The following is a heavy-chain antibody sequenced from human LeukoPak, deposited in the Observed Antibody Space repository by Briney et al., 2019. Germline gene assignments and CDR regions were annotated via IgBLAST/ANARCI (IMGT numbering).Heavy chain of an antibody. CDR1: GYSFTSYW. CDR2: IYPGDSDT. Sequence: GESLKISCKGSGYSFTSYWIGWVRQMPGKGLEWMGIIYPGDSDTRYSPSFQGQVTMSADKSISPAYLQWCSLQASHTAMYCRARLWELHFDYWGQGTLVTVSS. V-gene: IGHV5-51*01. D-gene: IGHD1-26*01. CDR3: ARLWELHFDY. J-gene: IGHJ4*02.